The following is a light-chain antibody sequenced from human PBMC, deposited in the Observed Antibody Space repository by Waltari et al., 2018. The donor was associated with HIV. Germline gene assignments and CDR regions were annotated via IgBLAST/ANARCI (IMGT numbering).Light chain of an antibody. CDR2: DAN. J-gene: IGLJ3*02. Sequence: QSALTQPASVSGSLGQSITISCIGTSSDIATYNFVPWYHHPPDYTPRLVIYDANSWPSGVPFRFSGSKSGNTASLTISGLQAEDEADYYCASYTITSTLVFGGGTKVTVL. CDR3: ASYTITSTLV. V-gene: IGLV2-14*01. CDR1: SSDIATYNF.